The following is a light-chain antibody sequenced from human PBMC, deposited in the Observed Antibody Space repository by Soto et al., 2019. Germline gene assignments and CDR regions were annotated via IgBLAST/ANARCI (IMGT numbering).Light chain of an antibody. CDR1: SSDIGGYNS. Sequence: QSALTQPPSASGSPGQAVTISCTGTSSDIGGYNSVSWYQQHPGKAPRLMIYEVNKRPSGVHDRFSGSKSGYTASLTVSGLQTEDEAFYYCSSSAGIYHYLVFGGGTQLTVL. V-gene: IGLV2-8*01. CDR3: SSSAGIYHYLV. J-gene: IGLJ3*02. CDR2: EVN.